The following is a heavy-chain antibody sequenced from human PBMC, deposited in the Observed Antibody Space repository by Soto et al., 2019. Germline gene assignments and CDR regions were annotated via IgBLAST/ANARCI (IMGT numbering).Heavy chain of an antibody. D-gene: IGHD2-15*01. CDR2: ISSSSSYI. CDR1: GFTFSSYS. Sequence: GGSLRLSCAASGFTFSSYSMNWVRQAPGKGLEWVSSISSSSSYIYYADSVKGRFTISRDNAKNSLYLQMNSLRAEDTAVYYCARDRRYCSGGSCYSPYYFDYWGQGTLVTVSS. V-gene: IGHV3-21*01. J-gene: IGHJ4*02. CDR3: ARDRRYCSGGSCYSPYYFDY.